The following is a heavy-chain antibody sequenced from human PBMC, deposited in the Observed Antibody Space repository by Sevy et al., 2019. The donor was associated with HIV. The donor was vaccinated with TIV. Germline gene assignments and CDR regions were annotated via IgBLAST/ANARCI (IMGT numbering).Heavy chain of an antibody. CDR1: GFTFGDYT. CDR2: IRSKAYGGTT. D-gene: IGHD1-26*01. CDR3: TRVEGATDWGMDV. V-gene: IGHV3-49*04. Sequence: GGSLRLSCTASGFTFGDYTMSWVRQAPGKGLEWVSFIRSKAYGGTTRYAASVKGRFTISRDDSKSIAYLQMNSLRTEVTAVYYCTRVEGATDWGMDVWGQGTTVTVSS. J-gene: IGHJ6*02.